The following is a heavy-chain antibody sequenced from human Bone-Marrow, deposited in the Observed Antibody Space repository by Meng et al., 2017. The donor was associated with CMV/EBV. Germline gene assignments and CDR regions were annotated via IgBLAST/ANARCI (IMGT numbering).Heavy chain of an antibody. D-gene: IGHD3-16*01. CDR1: GITFSNYA. CDR3: AKDGAVTPDYLDN. V-gene: IGHV3-23*01. J-gene: IGHJ4*02. Sequence: AASGITFSNYAMTWVRQAPGKGLEWVSAISGSGGNTYYADSVKGRLTISRDNSKNTLFLQMNSLRAEDTAVYYCAKDGAVTPDYLDNWGQGTLVTVSS. CDR2: ISGSGGNT.